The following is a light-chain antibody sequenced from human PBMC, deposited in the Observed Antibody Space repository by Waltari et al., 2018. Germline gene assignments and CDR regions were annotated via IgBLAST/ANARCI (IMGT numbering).Light chain of an antibody. V-gene: IGKV3-20*01. CDR1: QSLSVAY. Sequence: EIVLTQSPSTLSLSAGDTATLSCRASQSLSVAYLAWYQHRSGQAPRLLIYGAYYRATGSPDRFSGSGSGTDFTLTITRLEPDDFAVYYCQQYDTSPGTFGQGTNLEI. J-gene: IGKJ2*01. CDR2: GAY. CDR3: QQYDTSPGT.